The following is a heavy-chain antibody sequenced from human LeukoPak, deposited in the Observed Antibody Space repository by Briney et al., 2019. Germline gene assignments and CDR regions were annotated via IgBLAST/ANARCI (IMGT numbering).Heavy chain of an antibody. V-gene: IGHV3-30-3*01. D-gene: IGHD3-3*01. CDR2: ISYDGSNK. Sequence: GGSLRLSCAASGFTFSSYAVHWVRQAPGRGLEWVAVISYDGSNKYYADSVKGRFSISRDNSKNTLYLQMNSLRAEDTAVYYCARRYDGFDYWGHGTLVTVSS. CDR3: ARRYDGFDY. J-gene: IGHJ4*01. CDR1: GFTFSSYA.